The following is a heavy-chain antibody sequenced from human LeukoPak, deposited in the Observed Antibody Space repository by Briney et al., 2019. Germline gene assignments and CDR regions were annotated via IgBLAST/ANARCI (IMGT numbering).Heavy chain of an antibody. V-gene: IGHV4-39*01. Sequence: SETLSLTCTVSGGSISSSSYYWGWIRQPPGKGLEWIGSIYYSGSTYYNPSLKSRVTISVDTSKNQLSLKLSSVTAADTAVYYCARISFYHYGMDVWGQGTTVTVSS. CDR2: IYYSGST. CDR3: ARISFYHYGMDV. J-gene: IGHJ6*02. D-gene: IGHD3-16*02. CDR1: GGSISSSSYY.